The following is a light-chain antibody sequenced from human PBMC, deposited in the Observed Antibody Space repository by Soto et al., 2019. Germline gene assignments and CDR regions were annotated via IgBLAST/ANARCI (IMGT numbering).Light chain of an antibody. CDR2: DTS. V-gene: IGLV7-46*01. CDR3: LLSYSGGEGV. Sequence: QAVVTQEPSLTVSPGGTVTLTCGSSTGAVTSGHYPYWFQQKPGQAPRTLIYDTSNKHSWTPARFSGSLLGGKAALTLSGAQPEDEAEYYCLLSYSGGEGVFGGGTKXTV. J-gene: IGLJ2*01. CDR1: TGAVTSGHY.